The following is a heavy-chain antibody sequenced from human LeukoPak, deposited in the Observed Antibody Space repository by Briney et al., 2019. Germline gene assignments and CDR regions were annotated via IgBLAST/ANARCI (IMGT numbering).Heavy chain of an antibody. CDR3: AREDNYGGIVSGFDY. D-gene: IGHD4-23*01. J-gene: IGHJ4*02. CDR2: IYYSGST. Sequence: PSETLSLTCTVSGGSISSYYWSWIRQPPGKGLEWIGYIYYSGSTNYNPSLKSRVTISVDTSKNQFSLKLSSVTAADTAVYYCAREDNYGGIVSGFDYWGQGTLVTVSS. V-gene: IGHV4-59*12. CDR1: GGSISSYY.